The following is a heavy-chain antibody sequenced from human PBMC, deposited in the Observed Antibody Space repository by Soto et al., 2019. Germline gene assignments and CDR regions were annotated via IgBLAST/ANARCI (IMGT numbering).Heavy chain of an antibody. V-gene: IGHV3-33*01. D-gene: IGHD6-13*01. CDR1: GFTFSSYG. Sequence: QVQLVESGGGVVQPGRSLRLSCAASGFTFSSYGMHWVRQAPGKGLEWVAVIWYDGSNKYYADSVKGRFTISRDNSKNTLYLQMNSLRAEDTAVYYCARDAGYSSSWYQNYYYGMDVWGQGTTVTVSS. CDR3: ARDAGYSSSWYQNYYYGMDV. J-gene: IGHJ6*02. CDR2: IWYDGSNK.